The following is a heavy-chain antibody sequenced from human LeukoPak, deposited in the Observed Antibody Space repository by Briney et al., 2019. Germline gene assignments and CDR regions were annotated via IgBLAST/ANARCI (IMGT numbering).Heavy chain of an antibody. CDR1: GGSISSGGYY. D-gene: IGHD2-2*02. Sequence: SETLSLTCTVSGGSISSGGYYWSWIRQHPGKGLEWIGYIYYSGRTYYNPSLKSRVTISVDTSKNQYSLKLSSVAAADTAVYYCARGRGKSLQVVPAAIRGGWWFDYWGQGTLVTVSS. J-gene: IGHJ4*02. CDR2: IYYSGRT. CDR3: ARGRGKSLQVVPAAIRGGWWFDY. V-gene: IGHV4-31*03.